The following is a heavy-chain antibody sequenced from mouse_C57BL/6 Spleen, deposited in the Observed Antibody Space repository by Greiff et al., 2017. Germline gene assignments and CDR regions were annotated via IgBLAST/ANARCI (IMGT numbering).Heavy chain of an antibody. CDR2: INPYNGGT. D-gene: IGHD1-1*01. Sequence: EVQLQQSGPVLVKPGASVKMSCKASGYTFTDYYMNWVKQSHGKSLEWIGVINPYNGGTSYNQKFKGKATLTVDKSSSTAYMALNSLTSEDSAVYYCARSGTTVVAPGYWGQGTTLTVSS. J-gene: IGHJ2*01. CDR3: ARSGTTVVAPGY. CDR1: GYTFTDYY. V-gene: IGHV1-19*01.